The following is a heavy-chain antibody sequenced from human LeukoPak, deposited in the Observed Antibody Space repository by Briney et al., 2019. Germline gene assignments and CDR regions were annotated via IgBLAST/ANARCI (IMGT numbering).Heavy chain of an antibody. J-gene: IGHJ3*02. CDR1: GFTFDDYA. D-gene: IGHD6-13*01. Sequence: PGRSLRLSCAASGFTFDDYAMHWVRQAPGKGLEWVSGISWNSGSIGYADSVKGRFTISRDNAKISLYLQMNSLRAEDTALYYCAKALAAAGNDAFDIWGQGTMVTVSS. CDR2: ISWNSGSI. CDR3: AKALAAAGNDAFDI. V-gene: IGHV3-9*01.